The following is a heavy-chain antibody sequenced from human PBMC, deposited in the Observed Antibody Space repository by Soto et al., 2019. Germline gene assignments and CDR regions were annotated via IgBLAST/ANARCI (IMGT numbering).Heavy chain of an antibody. Sequence: QVQLVESGGGVVQPGRSLRLSCAASGFTFSSYAMHWVRQAPGKGLEWVAVISYDGSNKYYADSVKGRFTISRDNSKNTLYLQMNSLRAEDTAVYYCARDPGYSGYRGPAFDIWGQGTMVTVSS. V-gene: IGHV3-30-3*01. CDR2: ISYDGSNK. CDR3: ARDPGYSGYRGPAFDI. J-gene: IGHJ3*02. CDR1: GFTFSSYA. D-gene: IGHD5-12*01.